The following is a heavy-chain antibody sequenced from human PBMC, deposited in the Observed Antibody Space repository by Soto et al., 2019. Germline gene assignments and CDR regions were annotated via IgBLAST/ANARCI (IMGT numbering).Heavy chain of an antibody. CDR3: AREQRVERRGSYYMDV. D-gene: IGHD1-1*01. CDR1: GGSFSGYY. J-gene: IGHJ6*03. V-gene: IGHV4-34*01. CDR2: INHSGST. Sequence: SETLSLTCAVYGGSFSGYYWSWIRQPPGKGLEWIGEINHSGSTNYNPSLKSRVTISVDTSKNQFSLKLSSVTAADTAVYYCAREQRVERRGSYYMDVWGKGTTVTVSS.